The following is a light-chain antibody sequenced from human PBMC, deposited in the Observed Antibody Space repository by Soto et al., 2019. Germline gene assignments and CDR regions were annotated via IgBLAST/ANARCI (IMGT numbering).Light chain of an antibody. CDR2: EVS. CDR3: TSYTSTSTLYV. Sequence: QSLLTQPASVSGSPGQSITISCTGTSGDVGGYNSVSWYQQHPGKAPKLMIYEVSHRPSGVSNRFSGSKSGNTASLTISGLQAEDEADYYCTSYTSTSTLYVFGTGTKLTVL. J-gene: IGLJ1*01. V-gene: IGLV2-14*01. CDR1: SGDVGGYNS.